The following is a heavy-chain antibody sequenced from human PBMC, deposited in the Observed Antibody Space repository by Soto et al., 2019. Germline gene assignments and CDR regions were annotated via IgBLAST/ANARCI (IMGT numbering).Heavy chain of an antibody. V-gene: IGHV4-4*02. CDR1: GGSVSSTQL. J-gene: IGHJ5*02. CDR3: ARDGYCSGGSCSSPNWFDP. CDR2: IYHVGIT. Sequence: SETLSLTCSVSGGSVSSTQLWPLVRQAPGKGLEWLGDIYHVGITKYNPALKSRVTMSVDKSNNHFSLSLRSVTAADTAVYYCARDGYCSGGSCSSPNWFDPWVQGSLVT. D-gene: IGHD2-15*01.